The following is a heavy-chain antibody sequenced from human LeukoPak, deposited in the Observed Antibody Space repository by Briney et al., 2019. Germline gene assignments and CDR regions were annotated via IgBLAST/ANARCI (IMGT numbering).Heavy chain of an antibody. V-gene: IGHV4-59*01. CDR2: NYDSGST. Sequence: SETLSLTCTVSGGSISSYYWSWIRQPPGKGLEWIGYNYDSGSTNYNPSLKSRVTISVDTSKNQFSLKLSSVTAADTAVYYCASLTTAEAFDIWGQGTMVTVSS. D-gene: IGHD3-22*01. J-gene: IGHJ3*02. CDR3: ASLTTAEAFDI. CDR1: GGSISSYY.